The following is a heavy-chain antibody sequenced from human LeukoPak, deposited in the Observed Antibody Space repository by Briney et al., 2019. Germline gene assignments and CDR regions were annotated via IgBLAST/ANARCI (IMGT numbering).Heavy chain of an antibody. V-gene: IGHV1-46*01. CDR1: GYTFTSYY. CDR2: INPSGGST. J-gene: IGHJ4*02. D-gene: IGHD2-21*02. CDR3: ARGREAYCGGDCYSDY. Sequence: GGSVKVSCKASGYTFTSYYMHWVRQAPGQGLEWMGIINPSGGSTSYAQKFQGRVTMTRDTSTSTAYMELRSLRSDDTAVYYCARGREAYCGGDCYSDYWGQGNLVTVSS.